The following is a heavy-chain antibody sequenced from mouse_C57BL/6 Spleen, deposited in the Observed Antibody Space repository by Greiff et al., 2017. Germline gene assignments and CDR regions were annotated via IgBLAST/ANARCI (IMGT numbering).Heavy chain of an antibody. V-gene: IGHV1-55*01. CDR1: GYTFTSYW. CDR2: IYPGSGST. Sequence: QVQLQQPGAELVKPGASVKMSCKASGYTFTSYWITWVKQRPGQGLEWIGDIYPGSGSTNYNEKFKSQATLTVDTSSRTGYMQLSSLTSEDSAVYYGARGGSYYDYDDEGYAMDYWGQGTLVTVSS. J-gene: IGHJ4*01. CDR3: ARGGSYYDYDDEGYAMDY. D-gene: IGHD2-4*01.